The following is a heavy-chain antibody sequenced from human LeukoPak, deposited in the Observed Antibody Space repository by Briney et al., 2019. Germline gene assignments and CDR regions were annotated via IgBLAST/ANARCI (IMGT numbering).Heavy chain of an antibody. CDR2: IDTTTGNP. CDR1: GYPFSAHF. CDR3: VRGTPTPGIDY. Sequence: ASVRVSCKASGYPFSAHFLNWVRQAPGQGLEWMGNIDTTTGNPRYAQDFTGRFVFSLDTSVSTAYLQITSLKADDTAAYYCVRGTPTPGIDYWGQGTQVTVSS. D-gene: IGHD3-10*01. V-gene: IGHV7-4-1*02. J-gene: IGHJ4*02.